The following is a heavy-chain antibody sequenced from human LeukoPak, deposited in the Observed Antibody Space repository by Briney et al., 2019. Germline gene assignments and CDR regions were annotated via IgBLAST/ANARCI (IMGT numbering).Heavy chain of an antibody. V-gene: IGHV3-11*04. CDR2: ISNSGSTI. CDR3: ARDGLRYFDWLLRPSYYMDV. CDR1: GFTFSDSY. Sequence: GGSLRLSCAASGFTFSDSYMTWIRQAPGKGLEWVSYISNSGSTIYYADSVKGLFTISRDNAKNSLYLQMNSLRAEDTAVYYCARDGLRYFDWLLRPSYYMDVWGKGTTVTVSS. D-gene: IGHD3-9*01. J-gene: IGHJ6*03.